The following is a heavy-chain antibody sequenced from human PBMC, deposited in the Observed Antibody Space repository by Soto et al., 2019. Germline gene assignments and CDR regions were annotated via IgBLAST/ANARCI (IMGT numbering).Heavy chain of an antibody. Sequence: VESGGVLVQPGGSLRLSCVASGFTFESHWMHWVRQAPGEGLVWVSRIKTDGYAAASADSVKGRFTISRDNTKNTVYLQMNSLRAEDTAVYFCVRESGVAADCWGQGALVTVSS. D-gene: IGHD6-19*01. J-gene: IGHJ4*02. CDR1: GFTFESHW. CDR3: VRESGVAADC. CDR2: IKTDGYAA. V-gene: IGHV3-74*01.